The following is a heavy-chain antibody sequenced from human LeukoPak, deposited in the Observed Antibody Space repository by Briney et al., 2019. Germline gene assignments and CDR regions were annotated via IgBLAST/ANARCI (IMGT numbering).Heavy chain of an antibody. Sequence: GGPLRLSCAASGFTFSSYAMSWVRQAPGKGLEWVSAISGSGGSTYYADSVKGRFTISRDNSKNTLYLQMNSLRAEDTAVYYCAKVSRYCSGGSCYYHPFDYWGQGTLVTVSS. CDR1: GFTFSSYA. J-gene: IGHJ4*02. CDR3: AKVSRYCSGGSCYYHPFDY. CDR2: ISGSGGST. D-gene: IGHD2-15*01. V-gene: IGHV3-23*01.